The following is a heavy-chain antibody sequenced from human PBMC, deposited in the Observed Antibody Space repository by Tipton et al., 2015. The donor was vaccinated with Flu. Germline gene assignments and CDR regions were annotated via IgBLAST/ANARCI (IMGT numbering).Heavy chain of an antibody. CDR2: IYYSGST. J-gene: IGHJ6*03. Sequence: TLSLTCTVSGGSISSSSYYWGWIRQPPGKGLEWIGSIYYSGSTYYNPSLKSRVTISVDTSKNQFSLKLSSVTAADTAVYYCARGRALGFAVAATGWDYYYYMDVWGKGTTVTVSS. CDR1: GGSISSSSYY. CDR3: ARGRALGFAVAATGWDYYYYMDV. D-gene: IGHD6-19*01. V-gene: IGHV4-39*07.